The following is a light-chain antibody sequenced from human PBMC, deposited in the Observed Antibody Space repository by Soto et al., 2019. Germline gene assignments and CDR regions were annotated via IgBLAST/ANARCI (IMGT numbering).Light chain of an antibody. Sequence: QSVLTQPPSASGSPGQSVTISCTGTSSDVGGYNFVSWYQHHPGKAPKLIIYEVTKRPSGVPDRFSGSKSGNTASLTVSGLQAEDEADYYCSAYAGSNNYVFGTGTKLTVL. J-gene: IGLJ1*01. CDR3: SAYAGSNNYV. V-gene: IGLV2-8*01. CDR2: EVT. CDR1: SSDVGGYNF.